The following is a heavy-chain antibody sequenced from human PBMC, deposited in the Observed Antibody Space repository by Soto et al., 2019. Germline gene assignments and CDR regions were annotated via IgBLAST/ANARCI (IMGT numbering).Heavy chain of an antibody. J-gene: IGHJ4*02. D-gene: IGHD5-12*01. CDR1: GFTFSSYW. Sequence: EVQLVESGGGLVQPGGSLRLSCAASGFTFSSYWMHWVRQAPGKGLVWVSRINSDGSSTSYADSVKGRFTISRDNAKNALYLQMNSLRAEDTAVYYCARVFRDGYNWFDYWGQGTLVTVSS. V-gene: IGHV3-74*01. CDR2: INSDGSST. CDR3: ARVFRDGYNWFDY.